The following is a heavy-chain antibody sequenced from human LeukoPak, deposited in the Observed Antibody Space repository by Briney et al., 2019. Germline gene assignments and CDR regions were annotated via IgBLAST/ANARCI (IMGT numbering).Heavy chain of an antibody. CDR2: IKQDGSEK. J-gene: IGHJ4*02. V-gene: IGHV3-7*01. Sequence: GGSLRLSCTASGFTFSSYSLNWVRQAPGKGLEWVANIKQDGSEKYYVDSVKGRFTISRDNAKNSLYLQMNSLRAEDTAVYYCARGTYSYDYWGQGTPVTVSS. CDR3: ARGTYSYDY. D-gene: IGHD5-18*01. CDR1: GFTFSSYS.